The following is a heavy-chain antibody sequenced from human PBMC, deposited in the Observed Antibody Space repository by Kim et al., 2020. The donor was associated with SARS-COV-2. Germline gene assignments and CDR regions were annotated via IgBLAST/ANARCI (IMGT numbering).Heavy chain of an antibody. CDR2: INPNSGGT. CDR3: ARETGTVVLYNWFDP. D-gene: IGHD1-1*01. V-gene: IGHV1-2*02. Sequence: ASVKVFCKASGYTFTGYYMHWVRQAPGQGLEWMGWINPNSGGTNYAQKFQGRVTMTRDTSISTAYMELSRLRSDDTAVYYCARETGTVVLYNWFDPWGQGTLVTVSS. J-gene: IGHJ5*02. CDR1: GYTFTGYY.